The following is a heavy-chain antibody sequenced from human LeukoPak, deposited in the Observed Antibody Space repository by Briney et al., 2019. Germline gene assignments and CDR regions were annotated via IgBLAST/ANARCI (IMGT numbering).Heavy chain of an antibody. CDR1: GGSFSGYY. Sequence: SETLSLTCAVYGGSFSGYYWSWIRQPPGKGLEWIGEINHSGSTNYNPSLKSRVTISVDTSKNQFSLKLSSVTAADTAVYYCASNSYYYDSSGQLDDAFDIWGQGTMVTVSS. J-gene: IGHJ3*02. D-gene: IGHD3-22*01. CDR2: INHSGST. CDR3: ASNSYYYDSSGQLDDAFDI. V-gene: IGHV4-34*01.